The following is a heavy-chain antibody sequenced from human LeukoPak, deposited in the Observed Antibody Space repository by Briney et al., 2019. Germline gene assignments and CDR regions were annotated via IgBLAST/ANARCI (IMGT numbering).Heavy chain of an antibody. D-gene: IGHD6-19*01. CDR3: ARTLAVADFEGY. CDR1: GYTFTSYD. Sequence: ASVKVSCKASGYTFTSYDINWVRQATGQGREWMGWMNPNSGNTGYAQKFQGRVTMTRNTSISTAYMELSSLRSEDTAVYYCARTLAVADFEGYWRQGTLVTVSS. V-gene: IGHV1-8*01. CDR2: MNPNSGNT. J-gene: IGHJ4*02.